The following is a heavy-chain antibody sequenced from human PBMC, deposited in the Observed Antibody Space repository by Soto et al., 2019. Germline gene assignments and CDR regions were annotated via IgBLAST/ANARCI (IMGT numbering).Heavy chain of an antibody. J-gene: IGHJ6*02. CDR2: ISAYNGNT. CDR3: ARVKPTPPYYDFWSGYLGYYYGMDV. CDR1: GYTFTSYG. D-gene: IGHD3-3*01. V-gene: IGHV1-18*01. Sequence: WASVKVSCKASGYTFTSYGICWVRQAPGQGLEWMGWISAYNGNTNYAQKLQGRVTMTTDTSTSTAYMELRSLRSDDTAVYYCARVKPTPPYYDFWSGYLGYYYGMDVWGQGTTVTVSS.